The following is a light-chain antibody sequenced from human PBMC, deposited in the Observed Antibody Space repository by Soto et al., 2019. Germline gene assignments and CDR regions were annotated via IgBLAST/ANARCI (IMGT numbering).Light chain of an antibody. V-gene: IGLV2-14*03. CDR2: DVS. J-gene: IGLJ1*01. CDR1: SSDVGGYNY. CDR3: SSYTTSNTRQIV. Sequence: QSALTQPASLSGSPGQSITISCTGNSSDVGGYNYVSWYQHHPGKAPKLIIYDVSNRPSGVSNRFSGSKSGNTASLTISGLQPEDEADYYCSSYTTSNTRQIVFGTGTKVTV.